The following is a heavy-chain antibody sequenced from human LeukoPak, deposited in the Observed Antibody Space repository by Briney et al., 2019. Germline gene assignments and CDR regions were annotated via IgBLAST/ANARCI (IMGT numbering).Heavy chain of an antibody. J-gene: IGHJ4*02. CDR1: GFTFSSYS. Sequence: GGSLRLSCAASGFTFSSYSMNWVRQAPGKGLEWVSSISSSSSYIYYADSVKGRFTISRDNSKNTLYLQMNSLRAEDTAVYYCAKGGYYGSGIFDYWGQGTLVTVSS. CDR3: AKGGYYGSGIFDY. CDR2: ISSSSSYI. D-gene: IGHD3-10*01. V-gene: IGHV3-21*04.